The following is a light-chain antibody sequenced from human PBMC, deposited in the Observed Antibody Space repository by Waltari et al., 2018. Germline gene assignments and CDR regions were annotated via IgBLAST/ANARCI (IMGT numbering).Light chain of an antibody. CDR1: QGVGRK. Sequence: EIMMTQSPDTLSVSPGARDSLSCRARQGVGRKLAWYQQRPGQAPRLLIYDASSRATGVPARFSGSGSGTEFTLTISSLRSEDFATYYCQQYNDWPTFGQGTKLQI. V-gene: IGKV3D-15*01. J-gene: IGKJ2*01. CDR2: DAS. CDR3: QQYNDWPT.